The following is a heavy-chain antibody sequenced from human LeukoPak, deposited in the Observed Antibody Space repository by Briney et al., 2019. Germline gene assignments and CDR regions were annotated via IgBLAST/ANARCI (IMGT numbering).Heavy chain of an antibody. J-gene: IGHJ4*02. V-gene: IGHV3-21*01. CDR2: ISSRSSYI. Sequence: GGSLRLSCAASGFTFSTYTMNWVRQAPGKGLEWVSSISSRSSYIYYADSVKGRFTISRDNAKNSLYLQMNSLRAEDTAVYYCARFAGGRGGNSLWDFDYWGQGTLVTVSS. D-gene: IGHD4-23*01. CDR1: GFTFSTYT. CDR3: ARFAGGRGGNSLWDFDY.